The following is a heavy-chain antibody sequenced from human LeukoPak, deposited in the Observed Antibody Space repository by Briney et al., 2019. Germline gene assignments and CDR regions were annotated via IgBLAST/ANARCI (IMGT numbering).Heavy chain of an antibody. V-gene: IGHV3-30*02. CDR2: IRYDGSNK. CDR1: GFTFSSYG. Sequence: GGSLRLSCAASGFTFSSYGMHWVRQAPGKGLEWVAFIRYDGSNKYYADSVKGRFTISRDNAKNSLYLQMNSLRAEDTALYYCARYCSSTSCYRGHYYYMDVWGKGTTVTVSS. D-gene: IGHD2-2*02. J-gene: IGHJ6*03. CDR3: ARYCSSTSCYRGHYYYMDV.